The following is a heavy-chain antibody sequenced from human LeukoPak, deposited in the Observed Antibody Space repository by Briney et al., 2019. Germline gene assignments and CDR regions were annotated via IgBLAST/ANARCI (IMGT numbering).Heavy chain of an antibody. CDR3: ARDRRWLWGESPRYYFDY. CDR1: GYTFTSYY. V-gene: IGHV1-46*01. CDR2: INPSGGST. D-gene: IGHD3-22*01. Sequence: AASVKVSCKASGYTFTSYYMHWVRQAPGQGLEWMGIINPSGGSTSYAQKFQGRVTMTRDTSTSTVYMELSSLRSEDTAVYYCARDRRWLWGESPRYYFDYWGQGTLVTVSS. J-gene: IGHJ4*02.